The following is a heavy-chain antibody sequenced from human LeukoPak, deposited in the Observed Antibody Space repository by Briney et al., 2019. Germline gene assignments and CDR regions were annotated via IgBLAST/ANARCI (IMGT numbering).Heavy chain of an antibody. Sequence: GGSLRLSCAASGFTFSSYSMNWVRQAPGKGLEWVSSISSSSSYIYCADSVKGRFTISRDNAKNSLYLQMNSLRAEDTAVYYCARHIAARGQKWFDPWGQGTLVTVSS. CDR3: ARHIAARGQKWFDP. J-gene: IGHJ5*02. V-gene: IGHV3-21*01. CDR1: GFTFSSYS. D-gene: IGHD6-6*01. CDR2: ISSSSSYI.